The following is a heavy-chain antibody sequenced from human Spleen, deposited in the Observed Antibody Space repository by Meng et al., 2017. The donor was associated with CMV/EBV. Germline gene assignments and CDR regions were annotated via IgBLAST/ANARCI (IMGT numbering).Heavy chain of an antibody. CDR2: IYSGGSST. J-gene: IGHJ5*02. V-gene: IGHV3-23*03. Sequence: GESLRLSCAASGFTFSSYAMSWVRQAPGKGLEWVSVIYSGGSSTYYADSVKGRFTISRDNSKNTLYLQMNSLRAEDTAVYYCAKAGRGGYSSSWYNGVNWFDPWGQGTLVTVSS. D-gene: IGHD6-13*01. CDR3: AKAGRGGYSSSWYNGVNWFDP. CDR1: GFTFSSYA.